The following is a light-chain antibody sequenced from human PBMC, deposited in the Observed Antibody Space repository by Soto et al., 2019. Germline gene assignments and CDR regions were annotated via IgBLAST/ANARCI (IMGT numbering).Light chain of an antibody. CDR2: DAS. V-gene: IGKV1-9*01. CDR1: QGISSH. Sequence: DIQLTQSPSFLSASVGDRVTITCRASQGISSHLAWYQQKPGKAPKLLIYDASTLKSGVPSRFSGSGSGTEFTLTISSLQPEDFATYYCQQLNSYLITFGQGTRLEIK. J-gene: IGKJ5*01. CDR3: QQLNSYLIT.